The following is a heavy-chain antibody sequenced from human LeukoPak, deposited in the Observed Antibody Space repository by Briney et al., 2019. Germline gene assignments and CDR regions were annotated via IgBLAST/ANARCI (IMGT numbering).Heavy chain of an antibody. CDR1: GFTFSSSW. CDR2: IKEDGTAK. J-gene: IGHJ3*02. Sequence: GGSLRLSCAAAGFTFSSSWMAWVRQAPGKGLEWVGNIKEDGTAKNYVVSVRGRFTISRDNAKNSLYLQMNSLRGEDTAVYYCTRDSGYNAFDIWGQGTMVTVSS. V-gene: IGHV3-7*01. CDR3: TRDSGYNAFDI. D-gene: IGHD5-12*01.